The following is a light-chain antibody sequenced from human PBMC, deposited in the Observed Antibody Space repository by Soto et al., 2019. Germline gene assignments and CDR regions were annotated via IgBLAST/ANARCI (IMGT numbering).Light chain of an antibody. Sequence: DIQMTQSPSSLSASVGDRVTITCRASQNVAHFLNWYQQKPGKAPKLLIYATSSLHSGVPSRFSGSGFGTDFTLTISSLQPEDFATYYCQQSYSTPSITFGQGTRLEIK. CDR2: ATS. CDR1: QNVAHF. CDR3: QQSYSTPSIT. J-gene: IGKJ5*01. V-gene: IGKV1-39*01.